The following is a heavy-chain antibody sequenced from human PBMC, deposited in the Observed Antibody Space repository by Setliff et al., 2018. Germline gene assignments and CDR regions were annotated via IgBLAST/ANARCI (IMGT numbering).Heavy chain of an antibody. CDR3: TRQASPHPDSSGYYYDLRFYYYMDV. CDR1: GFTFSTYD. J-gene: IGHJ6*03. Sequence: PGGSLRLSCAASGFTFSTYDMHWVRQVTGKGLEWVSAIGTAGDTYYPDSVKGRFTISRENAKNFLYLQMNSLRAEDTAVYYCTRQASPHPDSSGYYYDLRFYYYMDVWGKGTTVTVSS. CDR2: IGTAGDT. V-gene: IGHV3-13*01. D-gene: IGHD3-22*01.